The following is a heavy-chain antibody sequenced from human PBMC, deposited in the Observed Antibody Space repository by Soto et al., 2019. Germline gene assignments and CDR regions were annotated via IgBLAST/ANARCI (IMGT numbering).Heavy chain of an antibody. CDR2: ISGSGGGT. CDR1: GFTFSSYV. CDR3: ARYELFYS. Sequence: GGSLRLSCAASGFTFSSYVLNWGRQAPGKGLEWVSTISGSGGGTHYADSVKGRFTISRDNSKNTLYLQMNSLRADDTAVYYCARYELFYSWGQGSLVTVSS. J-gene: IGHJ4*02. D-gene: IGHD1-1*01. V-gene: IGHV3-23*01.